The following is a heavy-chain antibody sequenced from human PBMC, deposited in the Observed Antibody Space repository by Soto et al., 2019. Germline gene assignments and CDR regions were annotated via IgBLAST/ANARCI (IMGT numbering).Heavy chain of an antibody. J-gene: IGHJ5*02. V-gene: IGHV4-30-2*01. CDR1: GGSISSGGYS. CDR3: ARGYSYGYWWFDP. D-gene: IGHD5-18*01. CDR2: IYHSGST. Sequence: PSETLSLTCAVSGGSISSGGYSWSWIRQPPGKGLEWIGYIYHSGSTYYNPSLKSRVTISVDTSKNQFSLKLNSVTAADTAVYYCARGYSYGYWWFDPWGQGTLVTVSS.